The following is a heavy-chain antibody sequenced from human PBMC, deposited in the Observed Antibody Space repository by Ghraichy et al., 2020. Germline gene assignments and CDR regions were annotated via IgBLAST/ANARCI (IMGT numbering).Heavy chain of an antibody. CDR3: ARALWGSAPDAFDI. CDR2: IYYSGST. J-gene: IGHJ3*02. CDR1: GGSISSYY. V-gene: IGHV4-59*01. Sequence: SETLSLTCTVSGGSISSYYWSWIRQPPGKGLEWIGYIYYSGSTNYNPSLKSRVTISVDTSKNQFSLKLSSVTAADTAVYYCARALWGSAPDAFDIWGQGTMVTVSS. D-gene: IGHD3-10*01.